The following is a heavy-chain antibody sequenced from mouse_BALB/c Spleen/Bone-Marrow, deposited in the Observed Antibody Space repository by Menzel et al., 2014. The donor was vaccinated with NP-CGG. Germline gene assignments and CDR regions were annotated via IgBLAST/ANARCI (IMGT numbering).Heavy chain of an antibody. Sequence: VQLKHSGAELVKPGASVKLSCTASGFNIKDTYMHWVKQRPEQGLEWIVGIDPANGNTKYDPKFQGKATITADTSSNTAYLQLSSLTSEDTAVYYCAYYRYDEGGFAFWGQGTLVTVSA. CDR3: AYYRYDEGGFAF. V-gene: IGHV14-3*02. J-gene: IGHJ3*01. D-gene: IGHD2-14*01. CDR1: GFNIKDTY. CDR2: IDPANGNT.